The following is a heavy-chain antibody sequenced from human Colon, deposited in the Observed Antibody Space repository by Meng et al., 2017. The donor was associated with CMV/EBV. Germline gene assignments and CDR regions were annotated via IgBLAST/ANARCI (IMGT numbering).Heavy chain of an antibody. V-gene: IGHV3-23*01. CDR1: GFSFRGSA. CDR3: AKARFAYGPTFADH. CDR2: ISGAGTAT. Sequence: GGSLRLSCAASGFSFRGSAMSWVRQAPGKGLEWVSAISGAGTATYYADPVQGRFIVSRDNSNNTLYLQMNNLRAEDTAIYYCAKARFAYGPTFADHWGQGILVTVSS. J-gene: IGHJ4*02. D-gene: IGHD2/OR15-2a*01.